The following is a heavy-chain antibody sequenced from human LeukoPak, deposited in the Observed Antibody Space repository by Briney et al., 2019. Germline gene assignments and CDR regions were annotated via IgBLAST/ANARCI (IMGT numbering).Heavy chain of an antibody. Sequence: SQTLSLTCAISGDSVSSNSAAWTRIRQSPSRGLEWLGRTYYRSKWYNDYAVSVESRITINPDTSKNQFSLQLNSVTPEDTAVYYCAREFLGIAGSDIWGQGTMVTVSS. J-gene: IGHJ3*02. CDR1: GDSVSSNSAA. D-gene: IGHD1-14*01. V-gene: IGHV6-1*01. CDR3: AREFLGIAGSDI. CDR2: TYYRSKWYN.